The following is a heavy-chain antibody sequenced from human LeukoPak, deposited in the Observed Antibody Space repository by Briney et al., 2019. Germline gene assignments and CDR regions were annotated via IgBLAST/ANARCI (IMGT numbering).Heavy chain of an antibody. V-gene: IGHV3-66*01. J-gene: IGHJ4*02. Sequence: PGGSLRLSCAASGFTVSTNYMSWVRQAPGKGLEWVSVIYSGGTIYYADSVKGRFTISRDNAKNSLYLQMNSLRAEDTAVYYCARDPDSSGWYGPYFDYWGQGTLVTVSS. D-gene: IGHD6-19*01. CDR3: ARDPDSSGWYGPYFDY. CDR1: GFTVSTNY. CDR2: IYSGGTI.